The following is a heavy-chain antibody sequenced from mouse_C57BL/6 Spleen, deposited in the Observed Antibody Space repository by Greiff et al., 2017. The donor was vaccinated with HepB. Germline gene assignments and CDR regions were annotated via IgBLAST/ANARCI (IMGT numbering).Heavy chain of an antibody. Sequence: VQLQQSGTELVKPGASVKLSCKASGYTFTSYWMHWVKQRPGQGLEWIGNINPSNGGTNYNEKFKSKATLTVDKSSSTAYMQLRSLTSEDSAVYYCARAYYYSNYDYWYVDVWGTGTTVTVSS. CDR2: INPSNGGT. D-gene: IGHD2-5*01. V-gene: IGHV1-53*01. CDR3: ARAYYYSNYDYWYVDV. CDR1: GYTFTSYW. J-gene: IGHJ1*03.